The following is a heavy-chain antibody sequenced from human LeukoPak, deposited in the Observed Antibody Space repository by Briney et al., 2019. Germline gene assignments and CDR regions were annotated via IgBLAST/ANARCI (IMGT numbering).Heavy chain of an antibody. CDR3: ASGVYDILTGHEHIDY. D-gene: IGHD3-9*01. J-gene: IGHJ4*02. Sequence: SVKVSCKASGGTFTSYAISWVRQAPGQGLEWMGGIIPIFGTANYAQKFQGRVTITADESTSTAYMELSSLRSEDTAVYYCASGVYDILTGHEHIDYWGQGTLVTVSS. V-gene: IGHV1-69*13. CDR2: IIPIFGTA. CDR1: GGTFTSYA.